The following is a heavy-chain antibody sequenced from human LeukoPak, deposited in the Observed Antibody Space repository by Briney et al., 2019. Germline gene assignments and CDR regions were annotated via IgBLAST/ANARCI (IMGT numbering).Heavy chain of an antibody. D-gene: IGHD5-18*01. J-gene: IGHJ4*02. Sequence: PGGSLRLSCAASGLTFRSHWMHWVRQTPGKGLEWVSAISGSGGSTYYADSVKGRFTISRDNSKNTLYLQMNSLRAEDTAVYYCAKCGYSYGLWLFDYWGQGTLVTVSS. CDR2: ISGSGGST. CDR3: AKCGYSYGLWLFDY. V-gene: IGHV3-23*01. CDR1: GLTFRSHW.